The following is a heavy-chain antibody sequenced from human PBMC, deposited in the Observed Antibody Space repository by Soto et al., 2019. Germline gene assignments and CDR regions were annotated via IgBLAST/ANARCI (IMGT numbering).Heavy chain of an antibody. J-gene: IGHJ4*02. D-gene: IGHD3-22*01. CDR2: IQSDGSSP. CDR3: AKTLYYYDSSGYQ. Sequence: PGGSLRLSCVASGFTFKYYWMHWVRQAPGKGLVWVSRIQSDGSSPDYVDSVKGRFTISRDNAKNTLYLQMNSLRAEDTAVYYCAKTLYYYDSSGYQWGQGTLVTVSS. V-gene: IGHV3-74*01. CDR1: GFTFKYYW.